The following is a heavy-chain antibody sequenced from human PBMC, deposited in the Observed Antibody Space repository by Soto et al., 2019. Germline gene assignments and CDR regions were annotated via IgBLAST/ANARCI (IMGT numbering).Heavy chain of an antibody. J-gene: IGHJ2*01. Sequence: QITLNESGPTLVKPTQTLTLTCTFSGFSLGTYGVGVGWIRQPPGKALEWLALIYWDDDKRYSPSLKSRLTIPQDTSKTQVFLTLTNMDPVDTGTYSCAHRGGGIVDWYFDLWGRGTPVIVSS. CDR2: IYWDDDK. D-gene: IGHD1-26*01. CDR1: GFSLGTYGVG. V-gene: IGHV2-5*02. CDR3: AHRGGGIVDWYFDL.